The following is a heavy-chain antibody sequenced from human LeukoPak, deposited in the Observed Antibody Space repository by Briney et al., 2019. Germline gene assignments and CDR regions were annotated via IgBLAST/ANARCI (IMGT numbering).Heavy chain of an antibody. CDR1: GGSISSYY. Sequence: SETLSLTCTVSGGSISSYYWSWIRQPPGKGLEWIGYFFYSGSTNYNPSLKSRVTISVDTSKNQFSLKLSSVTAADTAVYYCARIEQNYYYYGMDVWGQGTTVTVSS. CDR2: FFYSGST. CDR3: ARIEQNYYYYGMDV. D-gene: IGHD1/OR15-1a*01. V-gene: IGHV4-59*12. J-gene: IGHJ6*02.